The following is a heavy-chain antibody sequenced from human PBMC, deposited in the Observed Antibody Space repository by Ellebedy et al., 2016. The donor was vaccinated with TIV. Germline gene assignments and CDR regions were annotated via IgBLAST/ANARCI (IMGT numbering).Heavy chain of an antibody. Sequence: MPSETLSLTCTVSGGSISRYYWSWIRQPPGKGLEWIGYIYYSGSTNYNPSLKSRVTISVDTSKNQFSLKLSSVTAADTAVYYCARGRIMGAPSSGWGQGTMVTVSS. V-gene: IGHV4-59*01. D-gene: IGHD1-26*01. CDR1: GGSISRYY. J-gene: IGHJ3*01. CDR3: ARGRIMGAPSSG. CDR2: IYYSGST.